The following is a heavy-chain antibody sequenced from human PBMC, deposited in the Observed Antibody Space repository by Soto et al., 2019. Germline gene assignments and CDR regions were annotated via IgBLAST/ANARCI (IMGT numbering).Heavy chain of an antibody. CDR3: ARAIVVVPAADYYMDV. Sequence: ASVKVSCKASGGTFNRQAFSWVRQAPGQGLEWMGWINPISGNTDYAQKFQGRVTMTRNTSISTAYMELSSLRSEDTAVYYCARAIVVVPAADYYMDVWGKGTTVTVSS. V-gene: IGHV1-8*01. CDR1: GGTFNRQA. D-gene: IGHD2-2*01. CDR2: INPISGNT. J-gene: IGHJ6*03.